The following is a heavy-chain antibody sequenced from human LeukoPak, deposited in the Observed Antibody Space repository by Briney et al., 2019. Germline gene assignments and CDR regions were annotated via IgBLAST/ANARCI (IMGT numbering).Heavy chain of an antibody. D-gene: IGHD4-11*01. CDR3: AKSADYKDYYYMDV. Sequence: GRSLRLSCAASGFIFSNYAMSWVRQAPGKGLECVSVISGDGGSTYYADSVKGRFTISRDNSKNTLYLQMNSLRAEDTAVYYCAKSADYKDYYYMDVWGKGTTVTVSS. V-gene: IGHV3-23*01. CDR1: GFIFSNYA. J-gene: IGHJ6*03. CDR2: ISGDGGST.